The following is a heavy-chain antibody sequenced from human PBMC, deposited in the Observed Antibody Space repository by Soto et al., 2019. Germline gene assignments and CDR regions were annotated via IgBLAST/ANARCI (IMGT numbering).Heavy chain of an antibody. V-gene: IGHV1-58*01. J-gene: IGHJ2*01. CDR1: GFTFTRSA. CDR3: AEDVPSPRINMTPSDWYFDV. D-gene: IGHD3-22*01. Sequence: SVKVSCKASGFTFTRSAVQWVRQARGQRLEWIGWIVVGSGNTDNAQKFQERVSITRDTSTSTVYMELSSLRSEDTAVYYCAEDVPSPRINMTPSDWYFDVWGRGTLVTVSS. CDR2: IVVGSGNT.